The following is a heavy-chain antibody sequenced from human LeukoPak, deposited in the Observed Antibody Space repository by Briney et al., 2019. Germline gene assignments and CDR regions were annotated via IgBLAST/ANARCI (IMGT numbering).Heavy chain of an antibody. D-gene: IGHD6-13*01. CDR3: ARMAYRRCSSWYDRSGDCYPAAYYYYGMDV. Sequence: SVKVSCKASGGTFSSYAISWVRQAPGQGLEWMGRIIPIFGIANYAQKFQGRVTITADKSTSTAYMELSSLRSEDTAVYYCARMAYRRCSSWYDRSGDCYPAAYYYYGMDVWGQGTTVTVSS. V-gene: IGHV1-69*04. CDR2: IIPIFGIA. J-gene: IGHJ6*02. CDR1: GGTFSSYA.